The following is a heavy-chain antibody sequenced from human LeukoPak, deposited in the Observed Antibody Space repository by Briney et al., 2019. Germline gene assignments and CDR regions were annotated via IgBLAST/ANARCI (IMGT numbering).Heavy chain of an antibody. J-gene: IGHJ4*02. CDR1: GFTFSNDW. V-gene: IGHV3-74*01. CDR2: IKTDESTA. D-gene: IGHD1-1*01. Sequence: PGGSLRLSCAASGFTFSNDWMHGVRQVPGKGLVWVSRIKTDESTATYADSVRGRFTISRDSSKNTLFLQMNSLRDEDSAVYYCAIAQSWDDLFDSWGQGTLVTVSS. CDR3: AIAQSWDDLFDS.